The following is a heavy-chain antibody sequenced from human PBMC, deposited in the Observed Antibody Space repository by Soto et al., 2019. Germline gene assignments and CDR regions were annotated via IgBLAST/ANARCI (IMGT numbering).Heavy chain of an antibody. J-gene: IGHJ5*02. CDR1: GGSINSYY. D-gene: IGHD2-21*01. V-gene: IGHV4-59*08. CDR2: IFYTGST. Sequence: SETLSLTCSVSGGSINSYYWAWIRQSPGKGLEWIGYIFYTGSTNYNPPLESRVTISVDTSKKYFSLILRSVTAADTAVYYCARLGAYYQSLDPWGPGTLVTVS. CDR3: ARLGAYYQSLDP.